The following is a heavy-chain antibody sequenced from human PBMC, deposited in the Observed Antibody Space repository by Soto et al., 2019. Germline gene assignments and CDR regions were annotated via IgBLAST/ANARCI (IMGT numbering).Heavy chain of an antibody. CDR3: ASLSSTYEISGYFDY. D-gene: IGHD3-22*01. V-gene: IGHV1-69*06. CDR2: IVPFFGTA. J-gene: IGHJ4*02. CDR1: GGTFSSSV. Sequence: ASVKVSCKASGGTFSSSVISWVRQAPGLGLEWMGGIVPFFGTANYALNFQGRVTITADKSTSTVYMDLSNMRSDDTAVYYCASLSSTYEISGYFDYCGQGTLVAFSS.